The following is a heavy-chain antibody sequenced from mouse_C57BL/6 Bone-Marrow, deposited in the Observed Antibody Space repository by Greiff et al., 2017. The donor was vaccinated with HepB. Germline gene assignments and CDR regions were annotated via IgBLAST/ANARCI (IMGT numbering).Heavy chain of an antibody. CDR2: INPSSGYT. V-gene: IGHV1-7*01. CDR1: GYTFTSYW. CDR3: ARSKSDFDY. Sequence: VQLQQSGAELAKPGASVKLSCKASGYTFTSYWMHWVKQRPGQGLEWIGYINPSSGYTKYNQKFKDKATVTADKSSSTAYMQLSSLTYEDSAVYYCARSKSDFDYWGQGTTLTVSS. J-gene: IGHJ2*01.